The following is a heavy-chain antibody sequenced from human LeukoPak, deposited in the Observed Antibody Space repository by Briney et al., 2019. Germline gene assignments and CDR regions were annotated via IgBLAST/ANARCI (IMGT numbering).Heavy chain of an antibody. Sequence: PSETLSLTCTVSGGSISSSSYYWGWIRQPPGKGLEWIGSIYHSGSTYYNPSLKSRVTISVDTSKNQFSLKLSSVTAADTAVFYCARGTQQWPFYYFDYWGQGTLVTVSS. CDR1: GGSISSSSYY. CDR2: IYHSGST. J-gene: IGHJ4*02. CDR3: ARGTQQWPFYYFDY. V-gene: IGHV4-39*07. D-gene: IGHD6-19*01.